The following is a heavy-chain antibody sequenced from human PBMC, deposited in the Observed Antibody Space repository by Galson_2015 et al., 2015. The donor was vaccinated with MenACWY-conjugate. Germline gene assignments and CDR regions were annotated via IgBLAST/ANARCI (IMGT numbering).Heavy chain of an antibody. V-gene: IGHV1-46*01. Sequence: SVKVSCKASGYTFTSYYMHWVRQAPGQGLEWTGIINPSGDSKTYAQRFQSRVTMARDTSTSTVYMELSSLPSEDTAMYYCARDRRHSSSTVRSDHGLDVWGQGTPVPVSS. D-gene: IGHD2-2*01. CDR3: ARDRRHSSSTVRSDHGLDV. J-gene: IGHJ6*02. CDR2: INPSGDSK. CDR1: GYTFTSYY.